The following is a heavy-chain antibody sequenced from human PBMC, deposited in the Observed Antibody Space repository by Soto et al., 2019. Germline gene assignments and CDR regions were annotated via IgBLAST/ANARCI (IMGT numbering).Heavy chain of an antibody. Sequence: EVQLAESGGGLVKPGGSLRLSCAASGFTFNTYVMNWVRQAPGKGLEWVSSISSGSSHIFYGDSVKGRFTISRENAKNSLYLQMNSLRAEDTAVYYCARGSGYDQRLDYWGQGTLVTVSS. J-gene: IGHJ4*02. CDR3: ARGSGYDQRLDY. D-gene: IGHD5-12*01. V-gene: IGHV3-21*01. CDR1: GFTFNTYV. CDR2: ISSGSSHI.